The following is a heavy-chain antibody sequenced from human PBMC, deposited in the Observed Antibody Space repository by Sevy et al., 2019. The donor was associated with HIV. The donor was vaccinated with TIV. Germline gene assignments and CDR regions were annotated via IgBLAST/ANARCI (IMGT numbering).Heavy chain of an antibody. CDR3: ACVVVTAQRPGAFDI. Sequence: SETLSLTCTVSGGSISSGSYYWSWIRQPAGKGLEWIGRIYTSGSTNYNPSLKSRVTISVDTSKNQFSLKLSSVTAADTAVYYCACVVVTAQRPGAFDIWGQGTMVTVSS. CDR1: GGSISSGSYY. D-gene: IGHD2-21*02. CDR2: IYTSGST. J-gene: IGHJ3*02. V-gene: IGHV4-61*02.